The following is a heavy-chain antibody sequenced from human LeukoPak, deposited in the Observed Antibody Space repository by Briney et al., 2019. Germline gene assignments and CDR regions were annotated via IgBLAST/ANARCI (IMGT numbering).Heavy chain of an antibody. CDR2: ISYDGSNK. Sequence: GGSLRLSCAASGFTFNSYWMTWVRQAPGKGLEWVAVISYDGSNKYYADSVKGRFTISRDNSKNTLYLQMNSLRAEDTAVYYCARCDSNAMVTGYFDYWGQGTLVTVSS. CDR1: GFTFNSYW. CDR3: ARCDSNAMVTGYFDY. V-gene: IGHV3-30*03. J-gene: IGHJ4*02. D-gene: IGHD5-18*01.